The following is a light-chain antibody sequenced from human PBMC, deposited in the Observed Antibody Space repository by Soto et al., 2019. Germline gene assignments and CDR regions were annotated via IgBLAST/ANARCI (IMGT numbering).Light chain of an antibody. CDR2: NNN. V-gene: IGLV1-44*01. J-gene: IGLJ2*01. CDR1: SSNIGRNY. CDR3: ASWYYTLNGPLL. Sequence: QSVLTQPPSASGTPGQRVTISCSGGSSNIGRNYVSWYQQVPGTAPKLIIFNNNERPSGIPGRFSGSKSCASASLSIVGLQSEDEADDFYASWYYTLNGPLLFGGGTKLTVL.